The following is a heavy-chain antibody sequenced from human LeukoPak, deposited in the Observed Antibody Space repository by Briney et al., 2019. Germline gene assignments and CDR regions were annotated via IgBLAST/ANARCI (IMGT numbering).Heavy chain of an antibody. Sequence: ASVKVSCKASGYTFTGYYMHWVRQAPGQGLEWMGWINPNSSGTNYAQKFQGRVTMTRDTSISTAYMELSRLRSDDTAVYYCARAPLYDFWSGYYLYYYGMDVWGQGTTVTVSS. D-gene: IGHD3-3*01. CDR3: ARAPLYDFWSGYYLYYYGMDV. CDR2: INPNSSGT. V-gene: IGHV1-2*02. J-gene: IGHJ6*02. CDR1: GYTFTGYY.